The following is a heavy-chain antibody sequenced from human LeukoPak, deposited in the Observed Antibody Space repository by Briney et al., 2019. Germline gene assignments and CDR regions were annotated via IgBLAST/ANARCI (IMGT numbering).Heavy chain of an antibody. D-gene: IGHD4-11*01. J-gene: IGHJ5*02. CDR3: EKDAQRGFDYSNSLEH. CDR2: WSDATNE. CDR1: GFTFSHFG. V-gene: IGHV3-33*06. Sequence: GTSLRLSCEASGFTFSHFGMHWVRQAPGKGLEWVAVWSDATNEYYADSVKGRFTISRDNFKRTVSLEMNSLRAEDTAVYYCEKDAQRGFDYSNSLEHWGQGSLVIVSS.